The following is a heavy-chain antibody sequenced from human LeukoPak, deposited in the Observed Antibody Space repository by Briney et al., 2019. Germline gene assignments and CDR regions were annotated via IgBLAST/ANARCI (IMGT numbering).Heavy chain of an antibody. CDR2: INQDGSEK. CDR3: ARNAFDM. Sequence: WGALRLPRAASWFTFYNLWMRRGRPGPGKGLEWVANINQDGSEKSYVDSVKGRFTISRDNAKNSLYLQMNSLRDEDTAVYYCARNAFDMWGQGTMVTVSS. J-gene: IGHJ3*02. CDR1: WFTFYNLW. V-gene: IGHV3-7*01.